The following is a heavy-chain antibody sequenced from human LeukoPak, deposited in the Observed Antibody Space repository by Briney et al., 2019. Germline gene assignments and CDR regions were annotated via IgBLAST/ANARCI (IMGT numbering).Heavy chain of an antibody. Sequence: GGSLRLSCAASGFTFTRYWMGWVRQAPGRGLEWVANIKQDGSEKYYVDSVKGRFTISRDNVKNSPYLQMNSLRAEDTAVYYCTRDEVWGQGTLVTVSS. J-gene: IGHJ4*02. V-gene: IGHV3-7*04. CDR3: TRDEV. CDR2: IKQDGSEK. CDR1: GFTFTRYW.